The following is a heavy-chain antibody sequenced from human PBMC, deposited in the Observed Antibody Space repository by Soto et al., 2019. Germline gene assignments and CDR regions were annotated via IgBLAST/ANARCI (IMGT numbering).Heavy chain of an antibody. CDR2: INTDGSST. J-gene: IGHJ3*01. V-gene: IGHV3-74*01. CDR1: GFSFSNYW. D-gene: IGHD3-9*01. Sequence: EVQLVESAGGLVQPGGSLRLSCADSGFSFSNYWMHWFRQCPGKGLVWVSRINTDGSSTNYADSVKGRFTISRDNAKNTLYLQMNSLRAEDTAVYYFARSPGGYYIDWGQGTMVTVSS. CDR3: ARSPGGYYID.